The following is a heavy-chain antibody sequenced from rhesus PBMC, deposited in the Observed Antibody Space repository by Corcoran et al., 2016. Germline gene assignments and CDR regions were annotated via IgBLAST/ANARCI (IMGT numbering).Heavy chain of an antibody. D-gene: IGHD1-1-1*01. CDR3: AKGGIAGTIGFDY. CDR1: AYSFTSYW. J-gene: IGHJ4*01. Sequence: EVQLVQSGAEVKRPGASLKISCKPSAYSFTSYWISWVPQMPGKGLEWMGAIDPSDSDTRNSPSFQGQVTISADKSISTAYLQWSSLKASDSATYYCAKGGIAGTIGFDYWGQGVLVTVSS. CDR2: IDPSDSDT. V-gene: IGHV5-2*01.